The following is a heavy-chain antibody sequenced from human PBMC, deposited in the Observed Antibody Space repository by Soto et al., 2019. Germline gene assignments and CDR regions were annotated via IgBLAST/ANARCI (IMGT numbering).Heavy chain of an antibody. D-gene: IGHD1-1*01. Sequence: QVQLQESGPGLVKPSETLSLTCTVSGGSISSYYWSWIRQPPGKGLEWIGYIYYSGTTNYNPSLQSRVPVSVDTSKNQLSLKLSPVTAADTAVYYCARQYGYSFDHWGQGTLVTVSS. CDR2: IYYSGTT. J-gene: IGHJ4*02. V-gene: IGHV4-59*08. CDR3: ARQYGYSFDH. CDR1: GGSISSYY.